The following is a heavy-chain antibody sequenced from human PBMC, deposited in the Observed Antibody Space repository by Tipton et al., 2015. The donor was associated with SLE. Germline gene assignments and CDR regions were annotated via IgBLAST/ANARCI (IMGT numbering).Heavy chain of an antibody. V-gene: IGHV4-59*01. CDR3: AREPAASGWFDP. J-gene: IGHJ5*02. CDR1: GGPIGGYY. D-gene: IGHD2-2*01. CDR2: VSYSGST. Sequence: TLSLTCTVSGGPIGGYYWSWIRQPPGKGLEWIGCVSYSGSTNYNPSLRSRVTISIDTSRNQFSLKLSSVTAADTAVYYCAREPAASGWFDPWGQGALVTVSS.